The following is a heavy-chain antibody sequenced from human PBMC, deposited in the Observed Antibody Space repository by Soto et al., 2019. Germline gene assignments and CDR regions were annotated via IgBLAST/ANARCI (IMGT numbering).Heavy chain of an antibody. D-gene: IGHD2-2*02. J-gene: IGHJ4*02. CDR3: ARERRDIVVVPAAIDQYYFDY. V-gene: IGHV3-7*01. CDR2: IKQDGSEK. CDR1: GFTFSSYW. Sequence: GGSLRLSCAASGFTFSSYWMSWVRQAPGKGLEWVANIKQDGSEKYYVDSVKGRFTISRDNAKNPLYLQMNSLRAEDTAVYYCARERRDIVVVPAAIDQYYFDYWGQGTLVTVSS.